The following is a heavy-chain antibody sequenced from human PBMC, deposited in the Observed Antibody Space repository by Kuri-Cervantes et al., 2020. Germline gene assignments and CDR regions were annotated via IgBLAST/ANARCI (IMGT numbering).Heavy chain of an antibody. J-gene: IGHJ6*02. V-gene: IGHV1-2*02. Sequence: ASVKVSCKASGYTFTGYYMHWVRQAPGQGLEWMGWINPNSGGTNYAQKFQGRVTMTRDTSTSTAYMELRSLRSDDTAVYYCARDSTGYSWDYYYGMDVWGQGTTVTVSS. CDR1: GYTFTGYY. CDR3: ARDSTGYSWDYYYGMDV. D-gene: IGHD6-13*01. CDR2: INPNSGGT.